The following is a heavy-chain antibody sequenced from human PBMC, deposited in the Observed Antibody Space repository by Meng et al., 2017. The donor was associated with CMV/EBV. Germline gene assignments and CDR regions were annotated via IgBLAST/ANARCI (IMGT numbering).Heavy chain of an antibody. Sequence: QGHVQQWGAGLLKPSETLSLTCAVYGGFFSGYYWSWIRQPPGKGLEWIGEINHSGSTNYNPSLKSRVTISVDTSKNQFSLKLSSVTAADTAVYYCARGGNWFDPWGQGTLVTVSS. V-gene: IGHV4-34*01. CDR3: ARGGNWFDP. CDR1: GGFFSGYY. J-gene: IGHJ5*02. CDR2: INHSGST.